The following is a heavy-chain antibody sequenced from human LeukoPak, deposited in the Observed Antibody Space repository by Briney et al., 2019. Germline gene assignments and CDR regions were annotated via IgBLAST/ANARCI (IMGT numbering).Heavy chain of an antibody. D-gene: IGHD3-10*01. V-gene: IGHV5-51*01. J-gene: IGHJ4*02. Sequence: ASVKVSCKGSGYSFPTYWITWVRQMPRKGLEWMGIIYPGDSYTNYSPSFQGQVTFSVDRSIDTAYLHWSSLKASDTAMYFCARALGSGTYLYYSDYWGQGTLVTVSS. CDR3: ARALGSGTYLYYSDY. CDR1: GYSFPTYW. CDR2: IYPGDSYT.